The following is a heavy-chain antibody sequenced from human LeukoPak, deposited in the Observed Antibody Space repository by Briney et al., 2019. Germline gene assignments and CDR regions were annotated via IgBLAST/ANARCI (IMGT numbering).Heavy chain of an antibody. J-gene: IGHJ4*02. CDR1: GYTFTSYG. V-gene: IGHV1-18*01. Sequence: ASVKVSCKASGYTFTSYGISWVRQAPGQGLEWMGWISAYNGNTNYAQKLQGRVIMTTDTSTSTAYMELRSLRSDDTAVYYCARRQGSSWRYYFDYWGQGTLVTVSS. CDR3: ARRQGSSWRYYFDY. CDR2: ISAYNGNT. D-gene: IGHD6-13*01.